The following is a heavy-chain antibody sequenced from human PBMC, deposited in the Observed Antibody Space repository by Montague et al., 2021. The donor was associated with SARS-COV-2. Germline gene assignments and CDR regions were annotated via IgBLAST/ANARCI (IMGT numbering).Heavy chain of an antibody. Sequence: PALVKPTQTLTLTCTFSGFSLSTPNVGVGWIRQPPGKALEWVAVIYSNDEKRYSPSPRNRLTITKDTAKNQVVLSLTYVGPVDTATYYCAHLIRYYDIFTGIPFDYWGQGSQVTVSS. CDR1: GFSLSTPNVG. V-gene: IGHV2-5*01. CDR3: AHLIRYYDIFTGIPFDY. D-gene: IGHD3-9*01. CDR2: IYSNDEK. J-gene: IGHJ4*02.